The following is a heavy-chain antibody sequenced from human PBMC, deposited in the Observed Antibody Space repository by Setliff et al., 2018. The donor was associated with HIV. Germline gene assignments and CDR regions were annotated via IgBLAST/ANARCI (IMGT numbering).Heavy chain of an antibody. CDR3: ARVNTDLVYFDY. CDR1: GYSISSDYY. Sequence: SETLSLTCVVSGYSISSDYYWCWLRQAPGKGLDWIGTIYHSGTTYYNPSLKSRVTMSVDPSKEQFSLRLISVTAADTAVYYCARVNTDLVYFDYWGHGTLVTVS. CDR2: IYHSGTT. J-gene: IGHJ4*01. V-gene: IGHV4-38-2*01. D-gene: IGHD5-18*01.